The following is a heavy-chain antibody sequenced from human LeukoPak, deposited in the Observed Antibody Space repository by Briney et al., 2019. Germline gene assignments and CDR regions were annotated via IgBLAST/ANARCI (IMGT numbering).Heavy chain of an antibody. CDR1: GFTFSTYG. J-gene: IGHJ4*02. V-gene: IGHV3-30*03. CDR2: ISYDGRQK. CDR3: VRVFLESLTAGYFDH. D-gene: IGHD3-3*01. Sequence: GGSLRLSCAASGFTFSTYGMNWVRQAPGKGLEWVAVISYDGRQKYYADSVKGRFIISRDNSKDTVYLQMNSLRDEDSATYYCVRVFLESLTAGYFDHWGQGTLVTVSS.